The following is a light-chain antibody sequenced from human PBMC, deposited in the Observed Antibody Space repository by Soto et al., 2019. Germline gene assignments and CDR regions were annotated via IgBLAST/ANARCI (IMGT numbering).Light chain of an antibody. CDR2: RSN. Sequence: QSVLTQPPSASETPGRRVTISCSGSSSNIGSNDVSWYQQLPGTAPKLLIYRSNQRPSGVPDRVSGSKSGTSASLAISGLRSEDEADYYCQSYDSSLFYVFGTGTKLTVL. CDR3: QSYDSSLFYV. V-gene: IGLV1-47*01. J-gene: IGLJ1*01. CDR1: SSNIGSND.